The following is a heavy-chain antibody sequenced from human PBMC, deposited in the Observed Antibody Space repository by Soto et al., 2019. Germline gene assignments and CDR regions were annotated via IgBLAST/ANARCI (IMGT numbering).Heavy chain of an antibody. CDR3: ARHGGYYFDY. Sequence: QVQLQQWGAGLLKPSETLSLTCAVYGGSLSGYYWSWIRQPPGKGLEWIGEIGHSGSTIYNPSLESRVTRSEDSSNNQFSLKLNSVTAADTAVYYCARHGGYYFDYWGQGAPVTVSS. J-gene: IGHJ4*02. CDR2: IGHSGST. CDR1: GGSLSGYY. D-gene: IGHD3-16*01. V-gene: IGHV4-34*01.